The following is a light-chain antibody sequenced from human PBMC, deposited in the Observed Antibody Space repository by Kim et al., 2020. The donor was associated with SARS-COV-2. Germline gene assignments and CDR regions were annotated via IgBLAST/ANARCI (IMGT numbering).Light chain of an antibody. CDR3: HQYNDWRTGET. CDR1: QSVSNN. V-gene: IGKV3-15*01. CDR2: GAS. J-gene: IGKJ2*01. Sequence: EIVMTQSPATLSVSPGERATLSCRASQSVSNNLAWYQHKPGQPPRLLIYGASTRATGVLARFSGSGSGTDFTLTVSSLQSEDFAVYYCHQYNDWRTGETFGQGTKLEI.